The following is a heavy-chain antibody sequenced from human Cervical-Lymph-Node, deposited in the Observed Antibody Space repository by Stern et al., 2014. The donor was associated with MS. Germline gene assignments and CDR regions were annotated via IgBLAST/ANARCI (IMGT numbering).Heavy chain of an antibody. J-gene: IGHJ4*02. CDR2: ISPNSGGT. V-gene: IGHV1-2*02. CDR1: GYTFTAYY. Sequence: VQLVQSGAEVKKPGASVKVSCEASGYTFTAYYIHWVRQAPGQGLEWMGWISPNSGGTNYAQKFQGRVTMTSDTSFSTAYMELSYLRSDDTAVYYCARDGHYSSTWYNDYWGQGTLVTVSS. D-gene: IGHD6-13*01. CDR3: ARDGHYSSTWYNDY.